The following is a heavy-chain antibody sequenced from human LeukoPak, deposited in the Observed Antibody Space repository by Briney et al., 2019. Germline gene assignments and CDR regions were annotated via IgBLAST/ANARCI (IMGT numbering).Heavy chain of an antibody. J-gene: IGHJ4*02. D-gene: IGHD1-26*01. CDR3: ARGLSGSYVDY. Sequence: SETLSLTCTVSGGSISSSSYYWSWIRQPAGKGLEWIGRIYTSGSTNYNPSLKSRVTISVDTSKNQFSLKLSSVTAADTAVYYCARGLSGSYVDYWGQGTLVTVSS. V-gene: IGHV4-61*02. CDR2: IYTSGST. CDR1: GGSISSSSYY.